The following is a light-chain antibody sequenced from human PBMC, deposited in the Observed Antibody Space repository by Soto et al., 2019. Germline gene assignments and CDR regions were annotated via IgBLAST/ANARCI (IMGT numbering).Light chain of an antibody. CDR3: SSYTSSSTYV. CDR2: DVS. Sequence: QSVLTQPASVSGSPGHSITISCTGTSSDVGGYNYVSWYQQHPGKAPKLMIYDVSNRPSGVSNRFSGSKSGNTASLTISGLQAEDEADYYCSSYTSSSTYVFGTGTKVTLL. J-gene: IGLJ1*01. V-gene: IGLV2-14*01. CDR1: SSDVGGYNY.